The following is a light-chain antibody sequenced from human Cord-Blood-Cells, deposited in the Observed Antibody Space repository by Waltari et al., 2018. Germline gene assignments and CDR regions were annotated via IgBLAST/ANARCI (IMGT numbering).Light chain of an antibody. V-gene: IGKV3-20*01. CDR1: QSVSSSY. J-gene: IGKJ1*01. CDR2: GAS. CDR3: QQYGSSPRT. Sequence: IVLTQSPGTLSLSPGERATLSCSASQSVSSSYLAWYQQKPGQAPRLLIYGASSRATGIPDRCSGSGSGTDFTLTISRLEPEDFAVYYCQQYGSSPRTFGQGTKVEIK.